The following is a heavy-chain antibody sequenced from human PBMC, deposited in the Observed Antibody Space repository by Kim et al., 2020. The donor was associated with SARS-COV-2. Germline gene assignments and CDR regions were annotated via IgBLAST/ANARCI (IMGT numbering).Heavy chain of an antibody. J-gene: IGHJ6*02. V-gene: IGHV1-69*05. CDR2: IIPIFGTA. D-gene: IGHD3-10*01. Sequence: SVKVSCKASGGTFSSYAISWVRQAPGQGLEWMGGIIPIFGTANYAQKFQGRVTITTDESTSTAYMELSSLRSEDTAVYYCAREWRYYYGSGSYLVYGMDVWSQRATVTVSS. CDR1: GGTFSSYA. CDR3: AREWRYYYGSGSYLVYGMDV.